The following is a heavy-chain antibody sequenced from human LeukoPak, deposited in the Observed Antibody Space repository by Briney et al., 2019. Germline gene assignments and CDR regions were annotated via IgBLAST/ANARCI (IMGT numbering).Heavy chain of an antibody. D-gene: IGHD3-10*01. CDR1: GFTFGDYA. V-gene: IGHV3-49*03. J-gene: IGHJ3*02. CDR2: IRSKAYGGTT. Sequence: GRSLRLSCTASGFTFGDYAMSWFRQAPGKGLEWVGFIRSKAYGGTTEYAASVKGGFTISRDDSKSIAYLQMNSLKTEDTAVYYCTREGGYFGSGSYSALHDAFDIWGQGTMVTVSS. CDR3: TREGGYFGSGSYSALHDAFDI.